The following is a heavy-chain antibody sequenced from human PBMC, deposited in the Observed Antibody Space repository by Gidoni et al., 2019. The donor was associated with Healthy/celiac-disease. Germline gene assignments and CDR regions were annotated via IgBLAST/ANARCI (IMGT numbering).Heavy chain of an antibody. CDR2: IRSKAYGGTT. V-gene: IGHV3-49*04. Sequence: EVQLVESGGGLVQPGRSLRLSCTASGFTFGDYAMSWVRQAPGNGLEWVGFIRSKAYGGTTEYAASVKGRFTISRDDSKSIAYLQMNSLKTEDTAVYYCTKAGDYPEEYYYMDVWGKGTTVTVSS. CDR1: GFTFGDYA. D-gene: IGHD4-17*01. CDR3: TKAGDYPEEYYYMDV. J-gene: IGHJ6*03.